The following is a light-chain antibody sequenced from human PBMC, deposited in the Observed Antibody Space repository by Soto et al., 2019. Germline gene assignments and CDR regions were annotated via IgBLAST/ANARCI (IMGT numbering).Light chain of an antibody. V-gene: IGLV1-40*01. CDR2: GNI. CDR1: SSNIGAGFD. Sequence: QSPSVSGAPGQRVTISCTGSSSNIGAGFDVHWYQQLPGTAPKLLIYGNINRPSGVPDRFSGSKSGTSASLAITGLQTEDEADYYCQSYDSSLSASVFGGGTKVTVL. CDR3: QSYDSSLSASV. J-gene: IGLJ2*01.